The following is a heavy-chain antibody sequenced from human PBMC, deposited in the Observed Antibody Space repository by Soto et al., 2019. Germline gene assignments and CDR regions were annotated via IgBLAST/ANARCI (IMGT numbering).Heavy chain of an antibody. Sequence: VGSLRLSCAASGFTFSNAWMSWVRQAPGKGLEWVGRIKSKTDGGTTDYAAPVKGRFTISRDDSKNTLYPQMNSLRAEDTAVYYCAKGGYCSSTSCYLYYFDSWGQGTLVTVSS. CDR3: AKGGYCSSTSCYLYYFDS. J-gene: IGHJ4*02. CDR2: IKSKTDGGTT. V-gene: IGHV3-15*01. D-gene: IGHD2-2*03. CDR1: GFTFSNAW.